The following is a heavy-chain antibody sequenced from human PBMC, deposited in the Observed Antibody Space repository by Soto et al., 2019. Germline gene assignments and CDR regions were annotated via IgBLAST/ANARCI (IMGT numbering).Heavy chain of an antibody. CDR3: GKERRGSGWSVCDF. V-gene: IGHV3-23*01. CDR1: GFIFRDYA. D-gene: IGHD6-19*01. J-gene: IGHJ4*02. Sequence: VQLLESVGGLVQPGGSLRLSCAASGFIFRDYAMNWVRQAPGKGLEWVSDISGSGDSARYADSVKGRFTISRDNSRDTLYLHMNSLRVDDTAVYYCGKERRGSGWSVCDFWGQGDLVTVSS. CDR2: ISGSGDSA.